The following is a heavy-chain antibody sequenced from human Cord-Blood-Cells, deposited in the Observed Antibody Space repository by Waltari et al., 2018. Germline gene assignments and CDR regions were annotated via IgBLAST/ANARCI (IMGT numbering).Heavy chain of an antibody. D-gene: IGHD4-4*01. CDR2: IYYSGST. V-gene: IGHV4-59*01. CDR1: GGSISSYY. J-gene: IGHJ2*01. Sequence: QVQLQESGPGLVKPSETPSLTCTVSGGSISSYYWSWIRQPPGKGLEWIGYIYYSGSTNYNPPLKSRVTISVDTSKNQFSLKLSSVTAADTAVYYCAREVYSNPYWYFDLWGRGTLVTVSS. CDR3: AREVYSNPYWYFDL.